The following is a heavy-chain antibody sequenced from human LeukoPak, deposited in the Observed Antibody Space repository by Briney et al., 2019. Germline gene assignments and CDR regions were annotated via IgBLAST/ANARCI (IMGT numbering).Heavy chain of an antibody. Sequence: PSETLSLTCSVSSGSNNKFYWSWIRQPPGKGLEWIGYIYYSGSTNYNPSLQSRVTISVDTSKSQFYLKLSSVTAADTAVYYCARTRSGYLGYWGQGTLVTVSS. J-gene: IGHJ4*02. CDR1: SGSNNKFY. CDR3: ARTRSGYLGY. V-gene: IGHV4-59*08. D-gene: IGHD3-22*01. CDR2: IYYSGST.